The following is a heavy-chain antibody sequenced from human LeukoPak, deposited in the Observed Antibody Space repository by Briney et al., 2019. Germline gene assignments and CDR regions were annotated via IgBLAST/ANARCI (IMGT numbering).Heavy chain of an antibody. CDR1: GGSISSGGYY. Sequence: SETLALTCTVSGGSISSGGYYWSWIRQPPGKGLEWIGYIYHSGSTYYNPSLKSRVTISVDRSKNQFSLKLSSVTAADTAVYYCARDSLRFLELLSGIDYWGQGTLVTVSS. J-gene: IGHJ4*02. CDR2: IYHSGST. D-gene: IGHD3-3*01. CDR3: ARDSLRFLELLSGIDY. V-gene: IGHV4-30-2*01.